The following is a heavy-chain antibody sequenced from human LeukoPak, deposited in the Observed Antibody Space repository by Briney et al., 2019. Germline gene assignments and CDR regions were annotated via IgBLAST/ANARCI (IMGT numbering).Heavy chain of an antibody. Sequence: GGSLRLSCAASGFTVSSNYMSWVRQAPGKGLERVSVIYSGGSTYYADSVKGRFTISRDNSKNTLYLQMNSLRAEDTAVYYCAKAGSSGLSRLDYWGQGTLVTVSS. CDR1: GFTVSSNY. CDR2: IYSGGST. V-gene: IGHV3-66*01. J-gene: IGHJ4*02. D-gene: IGHD6-25*01. CDR3: AKAGSSGLSRLDY.